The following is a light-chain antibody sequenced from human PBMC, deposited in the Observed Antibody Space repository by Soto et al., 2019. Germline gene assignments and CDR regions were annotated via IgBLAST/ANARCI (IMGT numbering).Light chain of an antibody. CDR3: NSYGGNNNWV. CDR2: EVI. J-gene: IGLJ3*02. Sequence: QSALTQPPSASGSPGQSVTISCTGTSSDVGGYNYVSWFQHHPGKAPRLMIYEVIKRPSGVPDRFSGSKSGNTASLTVSGLQAEDEADYYCNSYGGNNNWVFGGGTKVTVL. V-gene: IGLV2-8*01. CDR1: SSDVGGYNY.